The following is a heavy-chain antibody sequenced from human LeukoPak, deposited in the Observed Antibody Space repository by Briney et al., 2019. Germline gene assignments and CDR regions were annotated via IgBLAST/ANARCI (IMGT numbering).Heavy chain of an antibody. CDR2: IYYSVST. CDR3: AREPGFDSSGYLNWFAP. J-gene: IGHJ5*02. V-gene: IGHV4-59*01. Sequence: SETLSLTCTVSGGSISSYYWSWIRQPPGKGLEWIACIYYSVSTQYNTPLKSRVTTSVDTSKKQLSLKLSSVTAADTAVYYCAREPGFDSSGYLNWFAPWGEGTLVTVSS. CDR1: GGSISSYY. D-gene: IGHD3-22*01.